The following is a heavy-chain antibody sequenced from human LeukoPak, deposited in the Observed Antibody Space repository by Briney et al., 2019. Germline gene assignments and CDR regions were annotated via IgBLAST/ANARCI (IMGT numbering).Heavy chain of an antibody. J-gene: IGHJ4*02. V-gene: IGHV4-39*01. Sequence: SETLSLTCIVSGGSISSTTYYWGWIRQPPGKRLEWIGSIYYSGSTYYSPSLKSRVTISVDTSKNQFSLTLSSVTAADTAVYYCARHRSEHIVVVTATHFDYWGQGTLVTVSS. D-gene: IGHD2-21*02. CDR1: GGSISSTTYY. CDR3: ARHRSEHIVVVTATHFDY. CDR2: IYYSGST.